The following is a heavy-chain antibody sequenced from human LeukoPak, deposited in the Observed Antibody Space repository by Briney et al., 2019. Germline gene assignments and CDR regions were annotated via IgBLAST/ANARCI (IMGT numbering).Heavy chain of an antibody. CDR1: GGSITSSNW. D-gene: IGHD4-11*01. Sequence: SETLSLTCAVSGGSITSSNWWSWVRQPPGKGLEWIGEIYYTGNTNYNPSLKSRVTISVDKSNNQFSLNLSSVIAADTAVYYCAKSNAWDWFDPWGQGTLVTVSS. CDR3: AKSNAWDWFDP. J-gene: IGHJ5*02. CDR2: IYYTGNT. V-gene: IGHV4-4*02.